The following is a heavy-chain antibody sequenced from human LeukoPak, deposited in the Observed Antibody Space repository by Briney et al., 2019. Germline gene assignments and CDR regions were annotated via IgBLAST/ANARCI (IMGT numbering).Heavy chain of an antibody. CDR1: GGSISSGGYS. CDR2: IYHSGIT. D-gene: IGHD3-9*01. CDR3: ARDLTTRGWYFDL. V-gene: IGHV4-30-2*01. Sequence: SETLSLTCAVSGGSISSGGYSWSWIRQPPGKGLEWIGYIYHSGITYYNPSLKSRATISVDKSKNQFSLKLRSVTAADTAVYYCARDLTTRGWYFDLWGRGTLVTVSS. J-gene: IGHJ2*01.